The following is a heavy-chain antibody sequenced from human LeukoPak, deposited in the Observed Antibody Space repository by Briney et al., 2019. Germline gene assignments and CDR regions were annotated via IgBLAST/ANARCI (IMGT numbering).Heavy chain of an antibody. CDR2: ISYTGST. CDR3: ARSPFWSGYFDY. D-gene: IGHD3-3*01. Sequence: SETLSLTCTVSGGSISSSIYYWGWIRQPPGKGLEWIGSISYTGSTYYNPSLKSRVTISVDTSKNQFSLKLSSVTAADTAVYYCARSPFWSGYFDYWGQGTLVTVSS. J-gene: IGHJ4*02. CDR1: GGSISSSIYY. V-gene: IGHV4-39*07.